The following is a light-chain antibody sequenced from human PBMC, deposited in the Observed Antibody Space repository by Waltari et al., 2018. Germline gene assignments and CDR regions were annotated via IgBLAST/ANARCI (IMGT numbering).Light chain of an antibody. V-gene: IGKV1-5*03. CDR2: FAS. J-gene: IGKJ2*01. Sequence: DIQMTQSPSTLSSSVGYIVPITCRASQTINKWLAWYQQKPGKAPKLLIYFASTLESGVPSRFSGTGSGAEYTLTISSLQPDDFATYYCQQYNTYRYTFGQGTKLEIK. CDR3: QQYNTYRYT. CDR1: QTINKW.